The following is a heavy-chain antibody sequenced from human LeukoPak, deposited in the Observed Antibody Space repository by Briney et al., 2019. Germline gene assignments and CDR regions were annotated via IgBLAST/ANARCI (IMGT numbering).Heavy chain of an antibody. V-gene: IGHV4-30-2*01. J-gene: IGHJ4*02. CDR3: ASATVTHYFDY. D-gene: IGHD4-17*01. Sequence: SETLSLTCAVSGGSISSGGYSWSWIRQPPGRGLEWIGYMYHSGSTYYHPSLKSRVPISVDRSKNQFSLKLSSVTAADTAVYYCASATVTHYFDYWGQGTLVTVSS. CDR2: MYHSGST. CDR1: GGSISSGGYS.